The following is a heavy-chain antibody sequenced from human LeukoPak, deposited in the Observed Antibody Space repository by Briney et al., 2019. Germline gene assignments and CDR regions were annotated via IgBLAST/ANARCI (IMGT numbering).Heavy chain of an antibody. Sequence: PSETLSLTCIVSGGSISGYYWTWIRQPPGKGLEWIGSIYYSGSTYYNPSLKSRVTISVDTSKNQFSLKLSSVTAADTAVYYCARDSYYYDSSGYYYYYYYMDVWGKGTTVTISS. CDR1: GGSISGYY. J-gene: IGHJ6*03. CDR3: ARDSYYYDSSGYYYYYYYMDV. D-gene: IGHD3-22*01. CDR2: IYYSGST. V-gene: IGHV4-38-2*02.